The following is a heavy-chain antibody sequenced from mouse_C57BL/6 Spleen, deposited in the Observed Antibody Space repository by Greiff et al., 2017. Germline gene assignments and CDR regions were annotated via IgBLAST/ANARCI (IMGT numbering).Heavy chain of an antibody. CDR3: ARAGSSYLYAMDY. CDR2: IHPNSGST. V-gene: IGHV1-64*01. CDR1: GYTFTSYW. Sequence: QVQLQQPGAELVKPGASVKLSCKASGYTFTSYWMHWVKQRPGQGLEWIGMIHPNSGSTNYNEKLKSKATLTVDKSSSTAYMQLSSLTSEDSAVYYCARAGSSYLYAMDYWGQGTSVTVSS. D-gene: IGHD1-1*01. J-gene: IGHJ4*01.